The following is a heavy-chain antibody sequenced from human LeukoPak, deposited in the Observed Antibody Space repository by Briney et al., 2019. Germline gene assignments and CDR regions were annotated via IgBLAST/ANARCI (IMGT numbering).Heavy chain of an antibody. CDR2: IHSSGST. J-gene: IGHJ4*02. Sequence: SETLSLTCTVSGGSISTYYWSWIRQPAGKALEWIGRIHSSGSTNYNPSLGSRVTMSVDTSKNQFSLKLSCVPAAHTAVYDCAGFYVDLRHYYDYWGQRTLVTVSS. D-gene: IGHD4-17*01. CDR3: AGFYVDLRHYYDY. V-gene: IGHV4-4*07. CDR1: GGSISTYY.